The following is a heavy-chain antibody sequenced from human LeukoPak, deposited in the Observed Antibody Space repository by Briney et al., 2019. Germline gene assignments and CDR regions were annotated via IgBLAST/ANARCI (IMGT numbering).Heavy chain of an antibody. CDR2: ISYDGSNK. CDR3: ARESGSYYDILPFDP. V-gene: IGHV3-30*04. Sequence: GRSLRLSCAASGFTFSSYAMHWVRQAPGKGLEWVAVISYDGSNKYYADSVKGRFTISRDNSKNMLYLQMNSLRAEDTAVYYCARESGSYYDILPFDPWGQGTLVTVSS. J-gene: IGHJ5*02. CDR1: GFTFSSYA. D-gene: IGHD3-9*01.